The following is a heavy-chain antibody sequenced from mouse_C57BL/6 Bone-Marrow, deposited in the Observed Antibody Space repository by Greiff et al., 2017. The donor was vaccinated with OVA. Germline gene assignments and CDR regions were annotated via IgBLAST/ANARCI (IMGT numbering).Heavy chain of an antibody. CDR1: GFTFSSYT. J-gene: IGHJ3*01. Sequence: EVKLMESGGGLVKPGGSLKLSCAASGFTFSSYTMSWVRQTPEKRLEWVATISGGGGNPYYPDSVKGRFTISRDNAKNTLYLQMSSLRSEDTALYYCARHGGFAYWGQGTLVTVSA. CDR3: ARHGGFAY. V-gene: IGHV5-9*01. CDR2: ISGGGGNP.